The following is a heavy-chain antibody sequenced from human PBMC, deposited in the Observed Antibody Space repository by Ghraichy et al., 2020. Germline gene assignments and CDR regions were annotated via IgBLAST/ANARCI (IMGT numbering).Heavy chain of an antibody. J-gene: IGHJ4*02. CDR3: ATGEDYYDSSGYSDYFDY. V-gene: IGHV1-24*01. D-gene: IGHD3-22*01. Sequence: ASVKVSCKVSGYTLTELSMHWVRQAPGKGLEWMGDFDPEDGETIYAQKFQGRVTMTEDTSTDTAYMELSSLRSEDTAVYYCATGEDYYDSSGYSDYFDYWGQGTLVTVSS. CDR1: GYTLTELS. CDR2: FDPEDGET.